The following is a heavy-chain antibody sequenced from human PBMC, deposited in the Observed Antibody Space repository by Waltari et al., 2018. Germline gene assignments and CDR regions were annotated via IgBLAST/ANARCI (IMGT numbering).Heavy chain of an antibody. D-gene: IGHD3-3*01. Sequence: QVQLQESGPGLVKPSETLSLTCTVPGGSISSYYWSWIRQPAGKGLEWIGRSYTSGSTNYIPSLKSRVTMPVDTSKNQFSLKLSSVTAADTAVYYCARESITIFGVVIHDYWGQGTLVTVSS. CDR2: SYTSGST. CDR3: ARESITIFGVVIHDY. J-gene: IGHJ4*02. V-gene: IGHV4-4*07. CDR1: GGSISSYY.